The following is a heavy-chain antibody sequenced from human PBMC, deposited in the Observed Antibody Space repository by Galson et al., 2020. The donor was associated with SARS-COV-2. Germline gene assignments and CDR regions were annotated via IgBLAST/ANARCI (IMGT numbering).Heavy chain of an antibody. D-gene: IGHD2-21*02. Sequence: SETLSLTCAVYGGSFSGYYWSWIRQPPGKGLEWIGEINHSGSTNYNPSLKSRVTISVDTSKNQFSLKLSSVTAADTAVDYCARHIVVVTATGFGPWGQGTLVTVSS. CDR2: INHSGST. V-gene: IGHV4-34*01. J-gene: IGHJ5*02. CDR3: ARHIVVVTATGFGP. CDR1: GGSFSGYY.